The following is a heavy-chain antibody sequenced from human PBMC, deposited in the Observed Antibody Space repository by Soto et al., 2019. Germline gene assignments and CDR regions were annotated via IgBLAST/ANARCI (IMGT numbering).Heavy chain of an antibody. CDR3: ARLPTGWPNGVDP. Sequence: QVRLQESGPGLVRPSETLSLTCTVSGASLSVGPYTWGWIRQSPERGLERIGTISHMGTTYYNTSLENRLTISLETSRKQFPPTLTAGAAADSAVYYCARLPTGWPNGVDPWGQGILVTVSS. D-gene: IGHD7-27*01. V-gene: IGHV4-39*01. CDR1: GASLSVGPYT. J-gene: IGHJ5*02. CDR2: ISHMGTT.